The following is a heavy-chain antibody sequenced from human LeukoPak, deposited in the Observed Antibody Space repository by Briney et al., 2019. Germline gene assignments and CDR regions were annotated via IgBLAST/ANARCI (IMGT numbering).Heavy chain of an antibody. Sequence: GGSLRRSCAASPFTFRSYAMHWVRKAPGKGLEWVALLSYDRTTKYHADSVKGRFTISRDNSKNTLYLQMNSLRVEDTAVYYCARDYYASASPTSYRYYGMDVWGQGTTVTVSS. J-gene: IGHJ6*02. CDR3: ARDYYASASPTSYRYYGMDV. CDR2: LSYDRTTK. D-gene: IGHD3-10*01. CDR1: PFTFRSYA. V-gene: IGHV3-30*04.